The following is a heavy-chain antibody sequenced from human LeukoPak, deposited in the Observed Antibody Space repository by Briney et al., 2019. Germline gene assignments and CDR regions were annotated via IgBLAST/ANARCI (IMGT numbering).Heavy chain of an antibody. CDR1: GYTFTSYG. J-gene: IGHJ3*02. CDR2: ISAYNGNT. CDR3: AREGSGYDYQDAFDI. Sequence: ASVKVSCKASGYTFTSYGISWVRQAPGQGLEWMGWISAYNGNTNYAQKLQGRVTMTTDTSTSTAYMELRSLRSDDTAVYYCAREGSGYDYQDAFDIWGQGTMVTVSS. D-gene: IGHD3-22*01. V-gene: IGHV1-18*01.